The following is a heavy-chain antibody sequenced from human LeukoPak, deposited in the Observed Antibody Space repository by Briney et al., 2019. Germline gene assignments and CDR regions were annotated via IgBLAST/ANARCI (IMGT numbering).Heavy chain of an antibody. D-gene: IGHD2-15*01. CDR3: VKGAAYHLGDAFDI. J-gene: IGHJ3*02. Sequence: PGGSLRLSCGASGFTFDDYVMNWVRQAPGKGLEWVSGISWNSGTIGYADSVKGRFTISRDNAKNSLYLQMNSLRAEDTALYYCVKGAAYHLGDAFDIWGQGTMVTVSS. V-gene: IGHV3-9*01. CDR2: ISWNSGTI. CDR1: GFTFDDYV.